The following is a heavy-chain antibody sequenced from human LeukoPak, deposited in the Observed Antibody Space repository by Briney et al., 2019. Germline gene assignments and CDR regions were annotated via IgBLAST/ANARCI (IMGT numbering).Heavy chain of an antibody. J-gene: IGHJ6*03. D-gene: IGHD3-10*01. CDR2: IYYSGST. CDR3: ARDSNGSGYYYYYYMDV. CDR1: GPSISSSNW. Sequence: PSETLSLTCAVSGPSISSSNWWNWVRQSPGKGLEWIGSIYYSGSTNYNPSLKSRVTISVDTSKNQFSLKLSSVTAADTAVYYCARDSNGSGYYYYYYMDVWGKGTTVTISS. V-gene: IGHV4-4*02.